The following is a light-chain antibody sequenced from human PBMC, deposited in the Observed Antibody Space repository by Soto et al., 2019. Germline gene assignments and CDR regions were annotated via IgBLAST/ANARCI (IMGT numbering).Light chain of an antibody. CDR2: VNSDGSH. Sequence: QPVLTQSPSASASLGASVRLTCTLSRGHATYAIAWHQQQPERGPRLLMKVNSDGSHSKGDGIPDRSSGSSSGAERYLTISSLRSEDEADYYCQTWGTGFRVFGGGTKVTVL. V-gene: IGLV4-69*01. CDR1: RGHATYA. CDR3: QTWGTGFRV. J-gene: IGLJ3*02.